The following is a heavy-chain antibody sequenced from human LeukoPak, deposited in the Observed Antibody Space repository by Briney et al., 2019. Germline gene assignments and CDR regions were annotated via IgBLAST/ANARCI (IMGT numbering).Heavy chain of an antibody. CDR1: GVTFSDYY. Sequence: GGTLRLSCSGSGVTFSDYYFSWLCKAPPKGLEWLSYINSRGKTTHFADSVKGLFSVFRDNTNNTLYVQMTSLRAEAAAVYFCARGRDGYKYWGQVTLVIFSS. CDR2: INSRGKTT. CDR3: ARGRDGYKY. D-gene: IGHD5-24*01. J-gene: IGHJ4*02. V-gene: IGHV3-11*01.